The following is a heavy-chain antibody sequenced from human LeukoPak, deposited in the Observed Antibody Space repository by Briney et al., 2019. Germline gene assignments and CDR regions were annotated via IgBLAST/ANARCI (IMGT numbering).Heavy chain of an antibody. Sequence: SETLSLTCTVSGGSISSYYWSWIRQPPGKGLEWIGYIYYSGSTNYNPALKSRVTISVDTSKNQFSLTLSSVTAADTAVYYCAASREMATILVYWGQGTLVTVSS. J-gene: IGHJ4*02. CDR2: IYYSGST. V-gene: IGHV4-59*01. CDR1: GGSISSYY. D-gene: IGHD5-24*01. CDR3: AASREMATILVY.